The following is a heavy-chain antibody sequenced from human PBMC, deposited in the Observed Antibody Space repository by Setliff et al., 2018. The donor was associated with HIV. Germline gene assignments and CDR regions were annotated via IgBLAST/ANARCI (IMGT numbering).Heavy chain of an antibody. CDR2: INTNTGNP. CDR3: ARHGYCSGTSCSEYYYYYGMDV. J-gene: IGHJ6*02. V-gene: IGHV7-4-1*02. CDR1: GYTFTTYS. D-gene: IGHD2-2*03. Sequence: ASVKVSCKASGYTFTTYSINWVRQAPGQGLEWMGWINTNTGNPTYAQAFTGRFVFSLDTSVSTAYLQISSVKAEDTAMYYCARHGYCSGTSCSEYYYYYGMDVWGQGTTVTVSS.